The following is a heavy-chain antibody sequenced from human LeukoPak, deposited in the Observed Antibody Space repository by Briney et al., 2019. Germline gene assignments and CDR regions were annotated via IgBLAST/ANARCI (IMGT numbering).Heavy chain of an antibody. CDR3: ARGTGYSVVDY. J-gene: IGHJ4*02. CDR1: GFTFSSYW. V-gene: IGHV3-74*01. Sequence: PGGSLRLSCAASGFTFSSYWMHCVRQAPGKGLVWVSRINSDGRSTSHADSVKGRFTISRDNAKNTLYLQMNSLRAEDTAVYYCARGTGYSVVDYWGQGTLVTVSS. D-gene: IGHD5-18*01. CDR2: INSDGRST.